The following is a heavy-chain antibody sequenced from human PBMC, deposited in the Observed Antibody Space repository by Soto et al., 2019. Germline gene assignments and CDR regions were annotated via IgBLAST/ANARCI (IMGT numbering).Heavy chain of an antibody. D-gene: IGHD5-12*01. V-gene: IGHV3-30*18. CDR2: ISYDGSNK. J-gene: IGHJ4*02. CDR3: AKDRRDIVATLFDY. Sequence: QVQLVESGGGVVQPGRSLRLSCAASGFTFSSYGMHWVRQAPGKGLEWVAVISYDGSNKYYADSVKGRFTISRDNSKNSLYLQMNSLRAEDTAVYYCAKDRRDIVATLFDYWGQGTLVTVSS. CDR1: GFTFSSYG.